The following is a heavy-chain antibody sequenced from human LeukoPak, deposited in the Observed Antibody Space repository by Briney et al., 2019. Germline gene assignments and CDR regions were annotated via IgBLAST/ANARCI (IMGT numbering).Heavy chain of an antibody. CDR2: VSTSGGST. Sequence: GGPLRLSCAASGLTFSRYAMSWVRQAPGKGLEWVSGVSTSGGSTYYADSVKGRFTISRDNSENTLHLQMNSLRAEDTAIYYCAKQAYDSPRTDFDYWGQGTLVTVSS. CDR3: AKQAYDSPRTDFDY. V-gene: IGHV3-23*01. CDR1: GLTFSRYA. D-gene: IGHD3-22*01. J-gene: IGHJ4*02.